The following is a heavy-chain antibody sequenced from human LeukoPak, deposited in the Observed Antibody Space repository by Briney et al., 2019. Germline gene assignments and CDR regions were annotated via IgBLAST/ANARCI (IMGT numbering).Heavy chain of an antibody. Sequence: SQTLSLTCDISGDSVSSNSAAWNWIGQSPSRGLEWLGRTYYRSKWYNDYAVSLKSRMTINADTSKNQFSLQLNSVTPEDTAVYYCAKGRWALFDCWGQGALVTVSS. CDR1: GDSVSSNSAA. CDR2: TYYRSKWYN. D-gene: IGHD3-10*01. J-gene: IGHJ4*02. CDR3: AKGRWALFDC. V-gene: IGHV6-1*01.